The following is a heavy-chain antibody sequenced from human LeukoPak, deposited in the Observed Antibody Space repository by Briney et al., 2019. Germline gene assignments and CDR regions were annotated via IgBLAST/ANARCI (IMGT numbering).Heavy chain of an antibody. CDR1: GFTFSSYA. CDR3: AKGYNYSKGWFDP. V-gene: IGHV3-23*01. D-gene: IGHD4-11*01. Sequence: GGSLSLSCAASGFTFSSYAMSWVRRAPGKGLEWVSAISASGGSTYYADSVKGRFTISRDNSKNTLYLQMNSLRAEDTAVYYCAKGYNYSKGWFDPWGQGTLVTVSS. CDR2: ISASGGST. J-gene: IGHJ5*02.